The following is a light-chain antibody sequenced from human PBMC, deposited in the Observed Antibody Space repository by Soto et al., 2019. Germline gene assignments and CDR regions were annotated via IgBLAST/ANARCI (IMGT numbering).Light chain of an antibody. J-gene: IGLJ2*01. CDR1: TGAVTSGPY. V-gene: IGLV7-43*01. CDR2: STS. Sequence: QAVVTQEPSLTVSPGGTVTLTCASSTGAVTSGPYPNWVQHKPGQVPKSLIYSTSDKHSWTPARFSGSLLGGKAALAQSSVQHEDEAEDYCLLFYGGAIGVFGGGTELTVL. CDR3: LLFYGGAIGV.